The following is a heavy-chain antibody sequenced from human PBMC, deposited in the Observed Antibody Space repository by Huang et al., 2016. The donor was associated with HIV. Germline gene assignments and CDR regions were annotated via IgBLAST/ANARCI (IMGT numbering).Heavy chain of an antibody. CDR2: IYYSGST. J-gene: IGHJ5*02. CDR1: GGSMSSYY. Sequence: QVQLQESGPGLVKPSETLSLTCTVSGGSMSSYYWSWILQPPGKGLEWIGYIYYSGSTNSNPSLKSRVTISVDTAKNHFSLRLSSVTAADTAVYYCASASIAARRWFDPWGQGSLVTVSS. CDR3: ASASIAARRWFDP. D-gene: IGHD6-6*01. V-gene: IGHV4-59*01.